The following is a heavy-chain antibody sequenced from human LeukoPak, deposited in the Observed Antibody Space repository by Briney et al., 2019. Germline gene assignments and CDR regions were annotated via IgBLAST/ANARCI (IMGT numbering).Heavy chain of an antibody. Sequence: GGSLRLSCVASGFSFDGYYMTWIRQAPGKGLEWIAYIDSSGLAISYADSVKGRFTISRDNAKSLLLLQMNSLGVDDTAVYYCARDPPYGYSAVDAFDLWGQGTMVTVSS. J-gene: IGHJ3*01. CDR3: ARDPPYGYSAVDAFDL. CDR1: GFSFDGYY. D-gene: IGHD5-12*01. CDR2: IDSSGLAI. V-gene: IGHV3-11*01.